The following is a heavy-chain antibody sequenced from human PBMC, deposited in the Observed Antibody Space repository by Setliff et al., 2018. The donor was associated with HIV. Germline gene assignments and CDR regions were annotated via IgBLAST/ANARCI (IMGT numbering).Heavy chain of an antibody. D-gene: IGHD2-2*01. CDR1: GGSTSSGGYY. V-gene: IGHV4-39*01. CDR2: INHSGST. CDR3: ARHSPTYCSGTSCYDNWFDP. J-gene: IGHJ5*02. Sequence: SETLSLTCTVSGGSTSSGGYYWSWIRQPPGKGLEWIGEINHSGSTNYNPSLKSRVTISVDTSKNQFSLKLSSVTAADTAVYYCARHSPTYCSGTSCYDNWFDPWGQGTLVTVSS.